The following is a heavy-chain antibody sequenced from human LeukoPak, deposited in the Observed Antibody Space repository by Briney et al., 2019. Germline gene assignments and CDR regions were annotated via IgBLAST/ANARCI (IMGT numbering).Heavy chain of an antibody. Sequence: GASVKVSCKASGYSFTNYFMHWVRQAPGQGLEWMGIIKPSGGSTSYPQNFQGRVTMTRDTSTSTVYMELSSLRSEDTAVYYCVREEEGGTFDYWGQGTLVTVSS. V-gene: IGHV1-46*01. J-gene: IGHJ4*02. CDR3: VREEEGGTFDY. CDR1: GYSFTNYF. CDR2: IKPSGGST. D-gene: IGHD3-16*01.